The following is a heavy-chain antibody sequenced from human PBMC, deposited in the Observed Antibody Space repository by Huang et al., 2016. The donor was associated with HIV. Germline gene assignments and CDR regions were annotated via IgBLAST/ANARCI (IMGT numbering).Heavy chain of an antibody. CDR2: ISYDAKTK. D-gene: IGHD6-13*01. CDR1: GFTFSSYG. J-gene: IGHJ4*02. V-gene: IGHV3-30*18. Sequence: QVQLVESGGGVVQPGRALRISCAAAGFTFSSYGLYWVRTAPGNGLEWVAVISYDAKTKYYADSVKGRFSISRDNSKTTVYLQLNSLRVEDTAVYYCAKGGSAAAVLDFWGQGTLVTVSS. CDR3: AKGGSAAAVLDF.